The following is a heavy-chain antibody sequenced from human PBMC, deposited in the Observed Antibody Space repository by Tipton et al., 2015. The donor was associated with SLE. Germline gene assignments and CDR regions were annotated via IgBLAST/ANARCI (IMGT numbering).Heavy chain of an antibody. J-gene: IGHJ4*02. Sequence: LRLSCAVYVGSFSGHHWTWIRQPPGKGLEWIGEINHSGSTNYNPSLKSRVTISVDTSKNQFSLKLSSVTAADTAVYYCARGSGVSVRRFDSWGQGILVTVSS. D-gene: IGHD3-10*01. CDR1: VGSFSGHH. CDR3: ARGSGVSVRRFDS. V-gene: IGHV4-34*01. CDR2: INHSGST.